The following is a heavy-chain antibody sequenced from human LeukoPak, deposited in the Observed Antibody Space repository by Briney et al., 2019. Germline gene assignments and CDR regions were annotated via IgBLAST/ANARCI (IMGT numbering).Heavy chain of an antibody. Sequence: PSETLSLTCTVSGDSISSDYYYWSWIRQPPGKGLEWIGYIYYSGSTNYNPSLKSRVTISVDTSKNQFSLKLSSVTAADTAVYYCARDFLERQGRWFDPWGQGTLVTVSS. V-gene: IGHV4-61*01. J-gene: IGHJ5*02. D-gene: IGHD1-1*01. CDR3: ARDFLERQGRWFDP. CDR2: IYYSGST. CDR1: GDSISSDYYY.